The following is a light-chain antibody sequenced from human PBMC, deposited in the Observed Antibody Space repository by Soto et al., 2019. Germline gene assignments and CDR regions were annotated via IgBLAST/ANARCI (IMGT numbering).Light chain of an antibody. V-gene: IGLV1-40*01. CDR3: QSYDSSLSAYV. Sequence: QSVLTQPPAVSGAPGQRVTVSCTGSGSNIGAGYDVQWYQQLPGTAPKLLIYGNSNRPSGAPDRFSGSKSGTSASLAITGLQAEDEADYYCQSYDSSLSAYVFGTGTKVTVL. CDR2: GNS. J-gene: IGLJ1*01. CDR1: GSNIGAGYD.